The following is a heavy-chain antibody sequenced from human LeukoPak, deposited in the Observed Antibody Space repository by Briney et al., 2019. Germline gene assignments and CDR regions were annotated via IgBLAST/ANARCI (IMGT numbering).Heavy chain of an antibody. Sequence: SVRVSCKASGYTFTAYTIHWVRQAPGQGFEWMGWIGIGNGGPDYAQKFQGRVTMTRDTSSRSVYMDLSGLRSDDTAFYYCARRTAWMAMDYWGQGTLVTVSS. V-gene: IGHV1-2*02. CDR1: GYTFTAYT. D-gene: IGHD5-24*01. CDR2: IGIGNGGP. J-gene: IGHJ4*02. CDR3: ARRTAWMAMDY.